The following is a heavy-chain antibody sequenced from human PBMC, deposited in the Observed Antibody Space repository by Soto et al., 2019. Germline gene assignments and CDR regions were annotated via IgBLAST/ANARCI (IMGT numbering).Heavy chain of an antibody. Sequence: QVQLVQSGGEVKKPGASVKVSCKASGYTFSSYGINWVRQAPGQGLEWLGWISPYDGNTKYAQILQGRVSMTTDTSTKTAYMEVRSLRSDDTAVYYCARGGYYDSSGSRNYHYYAMNVWGQGTTVTVSS. CDR3: ARGGYYDSSGSRNYHYYAMNV. J-gene: IGHJ6*02. V-gene: IGHV1-18*01. D-gene: IGHD3-22*01. CDR2: ISPYDGNT. CDR1: GYTFSSYG.